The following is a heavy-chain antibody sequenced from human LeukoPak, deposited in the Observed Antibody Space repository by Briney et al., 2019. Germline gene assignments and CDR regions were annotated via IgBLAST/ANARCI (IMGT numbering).Heavy chain of an antibody. V-gene: IGHV3-74*01. CDR2: INSDGSWT. CDR1: GNYW. D-gene: IGHD2-2*01. CDR3: VSFYETY. J-gene: IGHJ4*02. Sequence: GGSPRLSCAASGNYWMHWVRQAPGKGLVWVSHINSDGSWTGYADSVKGRFTISKDNAKNMVYLHMNSLRVDDTAVYYCVSFYETYWGRGTLVTVSS.